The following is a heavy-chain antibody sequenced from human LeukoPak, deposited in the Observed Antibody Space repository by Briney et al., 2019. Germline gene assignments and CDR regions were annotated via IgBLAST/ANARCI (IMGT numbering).Heavy chain of an antibody. D-gene: IGHD5-18*01. J-gene: IGHJ4*02. CDR2: IKQDGSET. CDR1: GFTFSSYW. V-gene: IGHV3-7*01. CDR3: ARDKTRGLGYSYSKSGNYFDY. Sequence: GGSLRLSCAASGFTFSSYWMSWVRQAPGKGLEWVANIKQDGSETYHVDSVKGRFTISRDNAQNSLYLQMDSLRAEDTAIYYCARDKTRGLGYSYSKSGNYFDYWGQATLVTVSS.